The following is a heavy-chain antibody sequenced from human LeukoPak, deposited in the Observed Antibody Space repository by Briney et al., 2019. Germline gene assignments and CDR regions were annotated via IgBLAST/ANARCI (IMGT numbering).Heavy chain of an antibody. D-gene: IGHD5-12*01. Sequence: PRASVKVSCKASGYTFTGYYMHWVRQAPGQGLEWMGWINPNSGGTNYAQKLQGSVTMTTDTSTSTAYMELRSLRSDDTAVYYCARLGIGVYSGYDSPYMDVWGKGTTVTVSS. V-gene: IGHV1-2*02. CDR1: GYTFTGYY. CDR3: ARLGIGVYSGYDSPYMDV. CDR2: INPNSGGT. J-gene: IGHJ6*03.